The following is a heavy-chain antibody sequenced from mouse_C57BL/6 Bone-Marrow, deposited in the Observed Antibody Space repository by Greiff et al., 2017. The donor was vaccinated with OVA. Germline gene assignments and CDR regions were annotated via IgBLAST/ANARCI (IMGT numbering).Heavy chain of an antibody. CDR2: ISSGSSTI. CDR3: ARPAGTLAWFAY. D-gene: IGHD4-1*01. V-gene: IGHV5-17*01. Sequence: DVMLVESGGGLVKPGGSLKLSCAASGFTFSDYGMHWVRQAPEKGLEWVAYISSGSSTIYYADTVKGRFTISRDNAKNTLFLQMTSLRSEDTAMYYCARPAGTLAWFAYWGQGTLVTVSA. J-gene: IGHJ3*01. CDR1: GFTFSDYG.